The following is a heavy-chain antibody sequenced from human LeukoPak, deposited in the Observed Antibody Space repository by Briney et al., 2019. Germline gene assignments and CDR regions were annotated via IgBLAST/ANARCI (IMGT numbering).Heavy chain of an antibody. CDR1: GYTFTDYY. J-gene: IGHJ4*02. D-gene: IGHD3-9*01. Sequence: ASVKVSCKTSGYTFTDYYMHWVRQAPGRGLEWMGWINPNSGGTNYAQKFQGRVTMTRDMSINTAYMELSMLRSDDTAVYYCARSLPPTGYNRLDYWGQGTLVTVSS. V-gene: IGHV1-2*02. CDR3: ARSLPPTGYNRLDY. CDR2: INPNSGGT.